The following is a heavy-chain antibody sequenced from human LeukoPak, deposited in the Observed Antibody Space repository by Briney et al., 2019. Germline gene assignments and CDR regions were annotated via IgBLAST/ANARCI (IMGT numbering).Heavy chain of an antibody. CDR1: GCSISSYY. CDR3: ARTTPIAVAGTGGTSWFDP. D-gene: IGHD6-19*01. Sequence: SETLSLTCTVSGCSISSYYWSWIRQPPGKGLEWIGYIYYSGSTNYNPSLKSRVTISVDTSKNQFSLKLSSVTAADTAVYYCARTTPIAVAGTGGTSWFDPWGQGTLVTVSS. CDR2: IYYSGST. V-gene: IGHV4-59*01. J-gene: IGHJ5*02.